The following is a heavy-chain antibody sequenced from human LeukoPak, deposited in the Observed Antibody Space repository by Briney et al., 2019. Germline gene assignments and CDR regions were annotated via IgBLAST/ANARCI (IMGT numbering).Heavy chain of an antibody. CDR3: ARADWDTAMIDY. CDR2: IRYEGSKK. CDR1: GFIFSSYG. V-gene: IGHV3-30*02. Sequence: GGSLRLSCAASGFIFSSYGMHWVRQAPGKGLEWVAFIRYEGSKKYYADSVKGRFTISRGNSKNTLYLQMNSLRAEDTAVYYCARADWDTAMIDYWGQGTLVTVSS. D-gene: IGHD5-18*01. J-gene: IGHJ4*02.